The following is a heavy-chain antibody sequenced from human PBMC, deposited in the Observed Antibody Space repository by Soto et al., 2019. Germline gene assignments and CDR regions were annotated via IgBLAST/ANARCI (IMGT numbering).Heavy chain of an antibody. CDR3: ARVNDCSSTSCYAEGDYYYYGMDV. V-gene: IGHV4-34*01. Sequence: ASETLSLTCAVYGGSFSGYYWSWIRQPPGKGLEWIGEINHSGSTNYNPSLKSRVTISVDTSKNQFSLKLSSVTAADTAVYYCARVNDCSSTSCYAEGDYYYYGMDVWGQGTTVTVSS. CDR2: INHSGST. CDR1: GGSFSGYY. J-gene: IGHJ6*02. D-gene: IGHD2-2*01.